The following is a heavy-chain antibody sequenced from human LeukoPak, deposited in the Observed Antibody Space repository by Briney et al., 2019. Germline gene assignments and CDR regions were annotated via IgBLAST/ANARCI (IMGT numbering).Heavy chain of an antibody. CDR1: GFTFSSYA. D-gene: IGHD2-21*02. Sequence: GGSLRLSCAASGFTFSSYAMSWVRQAPGKGLEWVSAISGSGGSTYYADSVKGRFTISRDNSKNTLYLQMNSLRAEDTAVYYCAKDLSPDDCGRLDYWGQGTLVTVSS. CDR2: ISGSGGST. CDR3: AKDLSPDDCGRLDY. J-gene: IGHJ4*02. V-gene: IGHV3-23*01.